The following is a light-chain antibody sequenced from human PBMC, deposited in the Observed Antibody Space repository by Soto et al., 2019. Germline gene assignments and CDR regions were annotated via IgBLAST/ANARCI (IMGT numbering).Light chain of an antibody. CDR3: LQDYSYPYT. CDR2: AAS. Sequence: AIQMTQSPSSLSTSVGDRVTITCRASQGIRNDLGWYQQKPGKAPKLLIYAASKLQSGVPSRFIGSGSGAEFTLTTTSLQPEDFATYFCLQDYSYPYTFGQGTELEIK. V-gene: IGKV1-6*01. J-gene: IGKJ2*01. CDR1: QGIRND.